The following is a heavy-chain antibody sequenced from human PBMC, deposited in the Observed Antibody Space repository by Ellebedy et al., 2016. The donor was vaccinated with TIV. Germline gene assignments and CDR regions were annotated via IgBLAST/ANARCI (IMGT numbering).Heavy chain of an antibody. D-gene: IGHD2/OR15-2a*01. CDR2: RKQDGSEK. J-gene: IGHJ4*02. V-gene: IGHV3-7*04. CDR3: ARATSIGDYVYY. CDR1: AFTFSNYW. Sequence: GESLKISCAASAFTFSNYWMNWVRQAPGKGLDWVANRKQDGSEKVYVDSVKGRFPISSDNAKNSLYLQMNSLRAEDTAVYYCARATSIGDYVYYWGQGTLVTVSS.